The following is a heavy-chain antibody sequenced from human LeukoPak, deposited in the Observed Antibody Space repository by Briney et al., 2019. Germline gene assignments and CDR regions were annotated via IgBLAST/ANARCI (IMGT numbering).Heavy chain of an antibody. D-gene: IGHD3-22*01. CDR3: ARALVGYYDSSGYTTLDY. V-gene: IGHV3-66*01. CDR2: TYSSGST. CDR1: GFTVTTNY. J-gene: IGHJ4*02. Sequence: GGSLRLSCAASGFTVTTNYMSWVRQAPGKGLEWVSITYSSGSTNSADSVKGRFTITRDDSKNTLYLQMNSLRPDDTAVYYCARALVGYYDSSGYTTLDYWGQGTLVTVSS.